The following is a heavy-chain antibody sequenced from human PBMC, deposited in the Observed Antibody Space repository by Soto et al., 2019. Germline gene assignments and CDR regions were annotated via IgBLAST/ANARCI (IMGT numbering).Heavy chain of an antibody. D-gene: IGHD1-7*01. J-gene: IGHJ4*02. Sequence: PGGSLRLSCAASGFTFSDYYMSWIRQAPGKGLEWVSYISSSGSTIYYADSVKGRFTISRDNSKNTLYLQMNSLRSEDTAVYYCAKVGLELGKGRDYWGQGTLVTVSS. CDR1: GFTFSDYY. CDR2: ISSSGSTI. CDR3: AKVGLELGKGRDY. V-gene: IGHV3-11*04.